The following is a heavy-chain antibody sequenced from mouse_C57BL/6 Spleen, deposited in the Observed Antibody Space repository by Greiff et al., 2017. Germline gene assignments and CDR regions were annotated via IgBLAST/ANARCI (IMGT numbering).Heavy chain of an antibody. V-gene: IGHV5-16*01. J-gene: IGHJ3*01. D-gene: IGHD1-1*01. CDR1: GFTFSDYY. CDR3: ARDEGPYYYGSSPWFAY. CDR2: INYDGSST. Sequence: DVHLVESEGGLVQPGSSMKLSCTASGFTFSDYYMAWVRQVPETGLEWVANINYDGSSTYYLDSLKSRFIISRDNAKNILYLQMSSLKSEDTATYYCARDEGPYYYGSSPWFAYWGQGTLVTVSA.